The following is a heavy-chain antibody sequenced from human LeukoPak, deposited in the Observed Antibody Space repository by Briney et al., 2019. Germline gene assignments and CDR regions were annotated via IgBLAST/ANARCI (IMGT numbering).Heavy chain of an antibody. CDR1: GFTFSRYA. D-gene: IGHD5-24*01. V-gene: IGHV3-30-3*01. J-gene: IGHJ4*02. Sequence: PGGSLRLSCAASGFTFSRYAMHWVRQAPGKGLEWVAVISYDGSNKYYADSVKGRFTISRDNSKNTLYLQMNSLRAEDTAVYYCARDGYNRAIYYFDYWGQGTLVTVSS. CDR2: ISYDGSNK. CDR3: ARDGYNRAIYYFDY.